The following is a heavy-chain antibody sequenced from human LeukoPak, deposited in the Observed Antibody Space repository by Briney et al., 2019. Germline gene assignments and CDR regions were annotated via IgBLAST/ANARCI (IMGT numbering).Heavy chain of an antibody. CDR3: ARPGIAAAGIRYYFDY. D-gene: IGHD6-13*01. CDR2: VDHTGST. J-gene: IGHJ4*02. V-gene: IGHV4-59*12. CDR1: DDSITMYY. Sequence: PSETLSLTCTVSDDSITMYYWTWIRQPPGKGLEWIGYVDHTGSTKFNPSLNGRVSISRDTSKNLFSLRLRSVTAADTAVYYCARPGIAAAGIRYYFDYWGQGTLVTVSS.